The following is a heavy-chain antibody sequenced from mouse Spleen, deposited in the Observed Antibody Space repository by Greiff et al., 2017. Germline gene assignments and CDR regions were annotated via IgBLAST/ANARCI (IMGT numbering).Heavy chain of an antibody. J-gene: IGHJ2*01. Sequence: VQLQQSGAELVRPGTSVKVSCKASGYAFTNYLIEWVKQRPGQGLEWIGVINPGSGGTNYNEKFKGKATLTADKSSSTSEDSAVYFCARSANWDRGYYFDYWGQGTTLTVSS. CDR2: INPGSGGT. D-gene: IGHD4-1*01. CDR1: GYAFTNYL. V-gene: IGHV1-54*01. CDR3: ARSANWDRGYYFDY.